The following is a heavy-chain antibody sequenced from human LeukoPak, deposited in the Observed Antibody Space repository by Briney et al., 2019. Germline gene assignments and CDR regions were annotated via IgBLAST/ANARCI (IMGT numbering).Heavy chain of an antibody. CDR1: GFTFSDYY. CDR3: ATDDYGDYDFEG. Sequence: GGSLRLSCAASGFTFSDYYMSWIRQAPGKGPEWVSYISSNGSTKYYADSVKGRFTVSRDNAKNSLYLQMNSLRAEDTAVYYCATDDYGDYDFEGWGQGALVTVSS. V-gene: IGHV3-11*01. CDR2: ISSNGSTK. D-gene: IGHD4-17*01. J-gene: IGHJ4*02.